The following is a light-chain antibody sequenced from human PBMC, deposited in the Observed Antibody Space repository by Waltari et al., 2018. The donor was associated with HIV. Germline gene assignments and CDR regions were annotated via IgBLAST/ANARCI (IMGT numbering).Light chain of an antibody. CDR2: GIS. CDR3: QSYDSSLSVFYV. CDR1: GSTIGAGYD. Sequence: QSVLTQPPSVSGAPGQRVTISCTGSGSTIGAGYDVHWYQQLPGTAPKLLIYGISNRPSGVPDRFSGSKSGTSASLAITGLQAEDEADYYCQSYDSSLSVFYVFGTGTKVTVL. V-gene: IGLV1-40*01. J-gene: IGLJ1*01.